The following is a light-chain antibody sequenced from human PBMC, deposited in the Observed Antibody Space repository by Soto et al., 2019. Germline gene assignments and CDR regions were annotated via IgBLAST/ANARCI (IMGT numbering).Light chain of an antibody. V-gene: IGLV2-14*03. CDR1: SSDVGAYNY. J-gene: IGLJ1*01. Sequence: QSALTQPASVSGSPGQSITISCTGSSSDVGAYNYVSWYQHHPGKAPKLIIYDVNNRPSGVSNRFSGSTSGNTASLTISGLQADDEADYYCNSYAGYSTLYVFGTGTKVTVL. CDR2: DVN. CDR3: NSYAGYSTLYV.